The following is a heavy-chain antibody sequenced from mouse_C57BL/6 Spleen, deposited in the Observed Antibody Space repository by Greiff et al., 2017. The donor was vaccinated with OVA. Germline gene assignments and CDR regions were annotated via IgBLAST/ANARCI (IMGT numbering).Heavy chain of an antibody. V-gene: IGHV1-53*01. CDR1: GYTFTSYW. J-gene: IGHJ2*01. CDR2: INPSNGGT. Sequence: VQLQQPGTELVKPGASVKLSCKASGYTFTSYWMHWVKQRPGQGLEWIGNINPSNGGTNYNEKFKSKATLTVDKSSSTAYMQLSSLTSEDSAVYYCARGGYYYGSRFYFFDYWGQGTTLTVSS. CDR3: ARGGYYYGSRFYFFDY. D-gene: IGHD1-1*01.